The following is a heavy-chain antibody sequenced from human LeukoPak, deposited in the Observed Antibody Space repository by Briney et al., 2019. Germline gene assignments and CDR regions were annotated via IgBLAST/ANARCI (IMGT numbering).Heavy chain of an antibody. Sequence: PLETLSLTCTVSGGSISSSSDYWGWIRQPPGMGLEWIGSIYNNGRTFTNPSLKSRATISVDTSKNQFSLKLSSVTAADTAMYYCARHRWDGTYNFDFWGQGTLVPVSS. CDR3: ARHRWDGTYNFDF. CDR2: IYNNGRT. J-gene: IGHJ4*02. D-gene: IGHD1-1*01. CDR1: GGSISSSSDY. V-gene: IGHV4-39*01.